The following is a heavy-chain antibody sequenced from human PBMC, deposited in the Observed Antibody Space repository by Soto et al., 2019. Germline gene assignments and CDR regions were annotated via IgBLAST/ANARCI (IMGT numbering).Heavy chain of an antibody. V-gene: IGHV1-2*04. D-gene: IGHD4-17*01. CDR1: GYTFTGYY. J-gene: IGHJ4*02. CDR2: INPNSGGT. CDR3: AREQNTLYGDYHDRIFDY. Sequence: ASVKVCCKASGYTFTGYYMHWVRQAPGQGLEWMGWINPNSGGTNYAQKFQGWVTMTRDTSISTAYMELSRLRSDDTAVYYCAREQNTLYGDYHDRIFDYWGQGTLVTVSS.